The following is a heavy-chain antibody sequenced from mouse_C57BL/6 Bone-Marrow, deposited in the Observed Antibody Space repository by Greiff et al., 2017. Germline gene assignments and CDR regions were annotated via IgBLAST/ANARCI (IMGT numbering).Heavy chain of an antibody. CDR1: GYTFTDYY. J-gene: IGHJ3*01. CDR3: ARSLYSGSSYGWFAY. D-gene: IGHD1-1*01. Sequence: VQLQQSGPELVKPGASVKISCKASGYTFTDYYINWVKQRPGQGLEWIGWIFPGSGSTYYNEKFKGKATLTVDKSSSTAYMLLSSLTSEDSAVYFCARSLYSGSSYGWFAYWGKGTLVTVSA. V-gene: IGHV1-75*01. CDR2: IFPGSGST.